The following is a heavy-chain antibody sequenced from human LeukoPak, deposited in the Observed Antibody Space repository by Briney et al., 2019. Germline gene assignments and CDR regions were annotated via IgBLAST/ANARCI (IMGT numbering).Heavy chain of an antibody. D-gene: IGHD2-21*01. CDR3: ARVRLFRAPDPYYYYYYGMDV. V-gene: IGHV4-59*01. J-gene: IGHJ6*04. CDR1: GGSISSYY. Sequence: PSETLSLTCTVSGGSISSYYWSWIPQPPGKGLEWIGYIYYSGSANYNPSLKSRVAISVDTSKNQFSLKLSSVTAADTAVYYCARVRLFRAPDPYYYYYYGMDVWGKGTTVTVSS. CDR2: IYYSGSA.